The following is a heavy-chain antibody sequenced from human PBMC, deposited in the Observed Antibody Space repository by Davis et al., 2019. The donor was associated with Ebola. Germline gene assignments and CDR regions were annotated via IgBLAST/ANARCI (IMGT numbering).Heavy chain of an antibody. CDR2: IKQDGSEK. CDR1: GFTFSNYW. CDR3: ARKSTFFDY. V-gene: IGHV3-7*03. J-gene: IGHJ4*02. D-gene: IGHD3-16*01. Sequence: SCASSGFTFSNYWMSWVRQAPGKGLEWVANIKQDGSEKYYVDSVKGRFTISRDNAKNSLYLQMNSLRAEDTAVYYCARKSTFFDYWGQGTRVTVSS.